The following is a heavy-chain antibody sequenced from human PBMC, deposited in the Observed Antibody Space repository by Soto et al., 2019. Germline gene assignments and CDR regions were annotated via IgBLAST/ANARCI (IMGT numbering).Heavy chain of an antibody. CDR1: GFTVKNYQ. J-gene: IGHJ6*02. CDR2: IYSGGVT. V-gene: IGHV3-53*01. D-gene: IGHD2-2*01. CDR3: ARDPSTTGYYGLDV. Sequence: PGGSLRLSCVASGFTVKNYQMNWVRQAPGKGLEWVSVIYSGGVTYYSESVKGRFTTLGDTSTNAVFLQMNTLRADDTAMYYCARDPSTTGYYGLDVWGQGITVTVSS.